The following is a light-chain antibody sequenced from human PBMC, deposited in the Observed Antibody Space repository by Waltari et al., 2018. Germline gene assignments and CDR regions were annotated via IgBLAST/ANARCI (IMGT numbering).Light chain of an antibody. V-gene: IGKV3-11*01. CDR3: QQRSNWLTWT. Sequence: EIVLTHSPATLSLSPGERATLSCRASQSVSSYLAWYQQKPGQAPRLLIYDASNRATGIPARFSGSGSGTDFTLTISSLEPEDFAVYYCQQRSNWLTWTFGQGTKVEIK. CDR2: DAS. CDR1: QSVSSY. J-gene: IGKJ1*01.